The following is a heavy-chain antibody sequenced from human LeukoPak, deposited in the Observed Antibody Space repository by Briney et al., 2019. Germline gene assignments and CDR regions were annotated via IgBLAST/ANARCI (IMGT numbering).Heavy chain of an antibody. CDR1: GGSISSSNW. Sequence: KSSETLSLTCAVSGGSISSSNWWSWVRQPPGKGLEWIGEIYHSGSTNYNPSLKSRVTIPVDKSKNQFSLKLSSVTAADTAVYYCARDLSTKNYYFDCWGQGTLVTVSS. CDR3: ARDLSTKNYYFDC. J-gene: IGHJ4*02. D-gene: IGHD3-16*01. V-gene: IGHV4-4*02. CDR2: IYHSGST.